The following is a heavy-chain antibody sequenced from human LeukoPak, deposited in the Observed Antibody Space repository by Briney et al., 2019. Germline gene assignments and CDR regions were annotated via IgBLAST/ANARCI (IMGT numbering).Heavy chain of an antibody. J-gene: IGHJ4*02. Sequence: PGGSLRLSCAASGFTFSDYYMSWIRQAPGKGLEWVSYISSSGSTIYYADSVKGRFTISRDNAKNSLYLQMNSLRAEDTAVYYCARDPNIVPFIVGARFDYWGQGTLVTVSS. CDR3: ARDPNIVPFIVGARFDY. CDR1: GFTFSDYY. D-gene: IGHD1-26*01. CDR2: ISSSGSTI. V-gene: IGHV3-11*04.